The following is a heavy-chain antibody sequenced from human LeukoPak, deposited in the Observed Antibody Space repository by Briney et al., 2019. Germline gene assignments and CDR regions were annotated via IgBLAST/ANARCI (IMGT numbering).Heavy chain of an antibody. Sequence: GSLRLSCAASGLTFSGSAMSWVRQAPGKGLEWVSLISGSGNSTYYADSVKGRFTISRDNSKNTLYLQMNSLRAEDTAVYYCAKVLVLVSANRYYFDYWGQGTLVTVSS. D-gene: IGHD2-15*01. CDR2: ISGSGNST. CDR3: AKVLVLVSANRYYFDY. CDR1: GLTFSGSA. V-gene: IGHV3-23*01. J-gene: IGHJ4*02.